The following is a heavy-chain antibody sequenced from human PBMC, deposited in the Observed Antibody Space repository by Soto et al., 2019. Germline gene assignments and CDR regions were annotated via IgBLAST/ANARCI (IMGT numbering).Heavy chain of an antibody. CDR2: ISSSSSYI. Sequence: GGSLRLSCAASGFTFSSYSMNWVRQAPGKGLEWVSSISSSSSYIYYADSVKGRFTISRDNAKNSLYLQMNSLRAEDTAVYYCASIRENWNTRNYYGMDVWGQGTTVTVSS. CDR3: ASIRENWNTRNYYGMDV. CDR1: GFTFSSYS. V-gene: IGHV3-21*01. J-gene: IGHJ6*02. D-gene: IGHD1-1*01.